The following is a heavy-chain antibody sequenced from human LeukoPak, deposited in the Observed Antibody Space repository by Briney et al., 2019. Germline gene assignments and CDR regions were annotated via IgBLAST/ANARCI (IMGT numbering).Heavy chain of an antibody. D-gene: IGHD3-22*01. Sequence: SETLSLTCTVSGDSFSSNYWSWIRQPAGKTLEWIGRIYTSGSTNYNPSLKSRITMSVDTSNNQLSLKLRSVTAADTAMYYCARIHRRADSSGYYYEDWYFDLWGRGTLVTVSS. CDR1: GDSFSSNY. CDR3: ARIHRRADSSGYYYEDWYFDL. J-gene: IGHJ2*01. CDR2: IYTSGST. V-gene: IGHV4-4*07.